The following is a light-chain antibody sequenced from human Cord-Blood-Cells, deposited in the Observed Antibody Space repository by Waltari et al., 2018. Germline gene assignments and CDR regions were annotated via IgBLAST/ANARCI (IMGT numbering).Light chain of an antibody. CDR2: AAS. Sequence: DIQMTQSPSSLSASVGDRVTITCRASQSISSYLNWYQQKPGKAPKLLIYAASSLQSDVPSRYSVSGSGTDFNLTISSLQPEDFATYYCQQSYSTPPFTFGPGTKVDIK. CDR1: QSISSY. J-gene: IGKJ3*01. CDR3: QQSYSTPPFT. V-gene: IGKV1-39*01.